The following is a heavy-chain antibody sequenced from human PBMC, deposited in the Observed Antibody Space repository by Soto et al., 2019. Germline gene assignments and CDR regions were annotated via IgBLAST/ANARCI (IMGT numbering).Heavy chain of an antibody. V-gene: IGHV1-46*01. D-gene: IGHD4-17*01. Sequence: QVQLVQSGAEVKKPGASVKVSCKASGYTFTSYYMHWVRQAPGQGLEWMGIINPSGGSTSYAQKFQGRVTMTRDTSTSTVYMELSSLRSEDTAVYYCARVRIVNGDSLGWWYFDLWGRGTLVTVSS. CDR3: ARVRIVNGDSLGWWYFDL. CDR1: GYTFTSYY. J-gene: IGHJ2*01. CDR2: INPSGGST.